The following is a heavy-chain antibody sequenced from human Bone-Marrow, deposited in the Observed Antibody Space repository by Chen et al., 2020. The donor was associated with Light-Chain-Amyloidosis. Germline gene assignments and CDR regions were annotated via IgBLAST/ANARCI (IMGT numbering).Heavy chain of an antibody. V-gene: IGHV3-23*04. J-gene: IGHJ4*02. CDR1: GFNFSSFG. CDR2: VSGSTVST. Sequence: EVQLVESGGGLVQPGGSLRLSCATSGFNFSSFGMSWVRQAPGKGLEWASTVSGSTVSTYYAGAVKGRFIISRDNSKSTLYLQMNSLRAEDTAVYYCAKDRCTSISCSDFDYWGQGTLVTVSS. CDR3: AKDRCTSISCSDFDY. D-gene: IGHD2-2*01.